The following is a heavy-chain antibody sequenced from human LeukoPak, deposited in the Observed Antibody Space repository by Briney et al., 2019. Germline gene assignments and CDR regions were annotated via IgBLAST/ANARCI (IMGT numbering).Heavy chain of an antibody. Sequence: PGGSLRLSCAASGFTFSDYYMSWIRQAPGKGLEWVSYISSSGSTIYYADSVKGRFTTPRDNAKNSLYPQMNSLRAEDAAVYYSARDGVQLWVRTTKNPDWFDPWGQGTLVTVSS. CDR3: ARDGVQLWVRTTKNPDWFDP. D-gene: IGHD5-18*01. V-gene: IGHV3-11*04. CDR1: GFTFSDYY. CDR2: ISSSGSTI. J-gene: IGHJ5*02.